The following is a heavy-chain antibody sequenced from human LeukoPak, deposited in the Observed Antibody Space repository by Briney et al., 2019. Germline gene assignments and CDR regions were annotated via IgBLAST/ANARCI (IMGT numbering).Heavy chain of an antibody. D-gene: IGHD3-22*01. Sequence: SVTVSCKASGGTFSSYAISWVRQAPGQGLEWMGGIIPIFGTANYAQKFQGRVTITADESTSTAYMELSSLRSEDTAVYYCARWWAYDSSGYYYSPFDYWGQGTLVTVSS. J-gene: IGHJ4*02. V-gene: IGHV1-69*13. CDR2: IIPIFGTA. CDR3: ARWWAYDSSGYYYSPFDY. CDR1: GGTFSSYA.